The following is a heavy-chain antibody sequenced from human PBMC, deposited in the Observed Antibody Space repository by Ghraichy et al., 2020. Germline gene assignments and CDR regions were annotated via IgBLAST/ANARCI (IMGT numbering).Heavy chain of an antibody. D-gene: IGHD3-3*01. J-gene: IGHJ1*01. CDR2: INHGGTT. Sequence: SKTLSLTCAVFSGSFNDYYWSWIRQPPGKGLEWLGEINHGGTTNFNASLKTRIAMSVDASKKQFSLNLTSVTAADTAMYYCARRSPVHWSGRQGFTVWGQGTLVTVSS. CDR3: ARRSPVHWSGRQGFTV. CDR1: SGSFNDYY. V-gene: IGHV4-34*01.